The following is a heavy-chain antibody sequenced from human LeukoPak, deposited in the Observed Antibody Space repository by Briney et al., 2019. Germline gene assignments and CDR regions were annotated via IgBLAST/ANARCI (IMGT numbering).Heavy chain of an antibody. CDR3: AKAVWSSGWEYHFDY. CDR1: GFTFNSYA. D-gene: IGHD6-19*01. V-gene: IGHV3-23*01. Sequence: GGSLRLSCAASGFTFNSYAMSWIRQAPGKGLEWVSAISGSGGSTYYADSVKGRFTISRDNSKNTLYLQMNSLRAEDTAVYYCAKAVWSSGWEYHFDYWGQGTLVTVSS. J-gene: IGHJ4*02. CDR2: ISGSGGST.